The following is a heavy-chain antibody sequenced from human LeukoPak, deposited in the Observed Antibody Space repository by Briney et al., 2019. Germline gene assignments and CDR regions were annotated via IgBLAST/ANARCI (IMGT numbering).Heavy chain of an antibody. CDR3: ARDANSGYVVYYYMDV. Sequence: ASVKVSCKASGYTFTSYDINWVRQATGQGLEWMGWMNPNSGNTGYAQKFQGRVTITRNTSISTAYMELSSLRSEDTAVYYCARDANSGYVVYYYMDVWGKGTTVTISS. CDR2: MNPNSGNT. D-gene: IGHD5-12*01. V-gene: IGHV1-8*03. J-gene: IGHJ6*03. CDR1: GYTFTSYD.